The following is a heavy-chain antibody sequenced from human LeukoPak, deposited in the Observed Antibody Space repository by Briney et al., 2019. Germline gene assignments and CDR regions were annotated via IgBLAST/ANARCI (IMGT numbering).Heavy chain of an antibody. CDR2: ISGSGGST. V-gene: IGHV3-23*01. CDR1: GFTFSSYA. D-gene: IGHD6-13*01. CDR3: AKADTSSWYYFDY. Sequence: GGSLRLSCAASGFTFSSYAMSWVRQAPGKGLEWVSAISGSGGSTYYADSVKGRFTISRDNSKNTLYLQMNSLRADDTAVYYCAKADTSSWYYFDYWGQGTLVTVSS. J-gene: IGHJ4*02.